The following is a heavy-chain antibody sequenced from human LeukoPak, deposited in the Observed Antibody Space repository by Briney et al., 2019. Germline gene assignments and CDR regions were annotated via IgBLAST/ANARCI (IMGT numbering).Heavy chain of an antibody. V-gene: IGHV3-48*03. D-gene: IGHD3-22*01. Sequence: GGSLRLSCAASGFTFSSYEMNWVRQAPGKGLEWVSYISSSGSTIYYADSVKVRFTISRDNAKNSLYLQMNSPRAEATAVYYCATHQTVPLFYDSTGYYDYWGQGTLVTVSS. CDR3: ATHQTVPLFYDSTGYYDY. CDR2: ISSSGSTI. J-gene: IGHJ4*02. CDR1: GFTFSSYE.